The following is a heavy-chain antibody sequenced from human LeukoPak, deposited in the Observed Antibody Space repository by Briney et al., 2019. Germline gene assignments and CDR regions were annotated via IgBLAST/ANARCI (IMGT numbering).Heavy chain of an antibody. J-gene: IGHJ4*02. CDR1: GGSISSSSYY. V-gene: IGHV4-39*07. CDR3: ARDPIAVAGRGY. Sequence: SETLSLTCTVSGGSISSSSYYWGWIRQPPGKGLEWIGSIYYSGSTYYNPSLKSRVTISVDTSKNQFSLKLSSVTAADTAEYYCARDPIAVAGRGYWGQGTLVTVSS. D-gene: IGHD6-19*01. CDR2: IYYSGST.